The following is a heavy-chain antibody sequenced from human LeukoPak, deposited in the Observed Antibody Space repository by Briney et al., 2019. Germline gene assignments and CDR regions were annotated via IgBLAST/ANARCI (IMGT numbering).Heavy chain of an antibody. V-gene: IGHV3-23*01. CDR3: AKAPYYNWNDWFDP. D-gene: IGHD1-1*01. CDR2: ISGSGGST. J-gene: IGHJ5*02. Sequence: GGSLRLSCAASGFTFSSYAMSWVRQAPGKGLEWVSGISGSGGSTYYADSVKGRFTTSRDNSKNTLYLQMNSLRAEDAAVYYCAKAPYYNWNDWFDPWGQGTLVTVSS. CDR1: GFTFSSYA.